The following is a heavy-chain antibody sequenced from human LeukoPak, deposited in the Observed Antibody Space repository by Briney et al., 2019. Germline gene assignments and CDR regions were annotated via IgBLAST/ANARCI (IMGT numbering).Heavy chain of an antibody. CDR3: ARHFDY. Sequence: PGGSLRLSCTVSGFTVSSNSMSWVRQAPGKGLEWVSFIYSGTIHYSDSVKGRFTISRDNSKNTLYLQMNSLRAEDTAVYYCARHFDYWGQGTLVTVSS. V-gene: IGHV3-53*01. CDR2: IYSGTI. CDR1: GFTVSSNS. J-gene: IGHJ4*02.